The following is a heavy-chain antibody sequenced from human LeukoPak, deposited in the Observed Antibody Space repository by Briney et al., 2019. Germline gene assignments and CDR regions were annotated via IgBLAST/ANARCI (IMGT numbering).Heavy chain of an antibody. CDR3: AREDSSGLPGRVGLDAYDL. CDR1: GFTFSSYA. D-gene: IGHD3-22*01. Sequence: GGSLRLSCAASGFTFSSYAMHWVRQAPGKGLEWMTVISYDGRKEYSAASVKGRFSISRDNSKKISYLQMNSLRVEDTAVYYCAREDSSGLPGRVGLDAYDLWGQGTRVTVAS. CDR2: ISYDGRKE. V-gene: IGHV3-30*01. J-gene: IGHJ3*01.